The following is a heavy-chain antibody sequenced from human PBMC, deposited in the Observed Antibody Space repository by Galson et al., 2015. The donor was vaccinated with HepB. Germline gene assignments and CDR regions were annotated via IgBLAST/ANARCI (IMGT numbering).Heavy chain of an antibody. CDR2: IIPIFGTA. D-gene: IGHD2-21*02. Sequence: SAKVSCKASGGTFSSYAISWVRQAPGQGLEWMGGIIPIFGTANYAQKFQGRVTITADESTSTAYMELSSLRSEDTAVYYCARGGYCGGDCSDDAFDIWGQGTMVTVSS. V-gene: IGHV1-69*13. J-gene: IGHJ3*02. CDR3: ARGGYCGGDCSDDAFDI. CDR1: GGTFSSYA.